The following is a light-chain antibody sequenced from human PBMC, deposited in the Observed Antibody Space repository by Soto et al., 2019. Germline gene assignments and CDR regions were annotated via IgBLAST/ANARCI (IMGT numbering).Light chain of an antibody. CDR1: QSMRTW. Sequence: DIQMTQSPSTLSASVGDRFTITWLAIQSMRTWLAWYQQKPGKAPNLLIYDASSLESGAPSRFRGSGSGTEFTLTISSLQPDDFAPYYCQHYNSYSEAFGQGTKVDIK. CDR3: QHYNSYSEA. V-gene: IGKV1-5*01. CDR2: DAS. J-gene: IGKJ1*01.